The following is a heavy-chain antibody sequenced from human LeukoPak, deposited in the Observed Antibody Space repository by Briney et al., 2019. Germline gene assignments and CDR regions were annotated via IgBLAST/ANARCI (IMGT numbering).Heavy chain of an antibody. Sequence: ASVKVSCTASGYTFTGYYMHWVRQAPGQGLEWMGWINPNSGGTNYAQKFQGRVTMTRDTSISTAYMELSRLISDDTAVYYCARPLRSSWYEVDNWFDPWGQGTLVTVSS. CDR3: ARPLRSSWYEVDNWFDP. J-gene: IGHJ5*02. V-gene: IGHV1-2*02. CDR1: GYTFTGYY. D-gene: IGHD6-13*01. CDR2: INPNSGGT.